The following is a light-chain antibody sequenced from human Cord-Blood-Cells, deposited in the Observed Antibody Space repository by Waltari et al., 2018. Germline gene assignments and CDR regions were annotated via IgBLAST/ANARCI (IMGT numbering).Light chain of an antibody. CDR2: GAS. J-gene: IGKJ5*01. CDR1: QSVSSSY. V-gene: IGKV3-20*01. Sequence: PGERATLSCRASQSVSSSYLAWYQQKPGQAPRLLIYGASSRATGIPDRFSGSGSGTDFTLTISRLEPEDFAVYYCQQYGSSLITFGQGTRLEIK. CDR3: QQYGSSLIT.